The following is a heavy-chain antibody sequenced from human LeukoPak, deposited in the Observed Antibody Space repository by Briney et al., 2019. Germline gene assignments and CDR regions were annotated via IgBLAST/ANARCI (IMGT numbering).Heavy chain of an antibody. Sequence: SETLSLTCAVSGYSISSGYYWGWIRQPPGKGLEWIGTIYHSGNTYYNPSLRSRVTISVDTSKNQFSLRLSSVTAADTAVYYCARETYYYDSSVYTDYYNYFDPWGQGTLVTVPS. D-gene: IGHD3-22*01. V-gene: IGHV4-38-2*02. CDR3: ARETYYYDSSVYTDYYNYFDP. J-gene: IGHJ5*02. CDR1: GYSISSGYY. CDR2: IYHSGNT.